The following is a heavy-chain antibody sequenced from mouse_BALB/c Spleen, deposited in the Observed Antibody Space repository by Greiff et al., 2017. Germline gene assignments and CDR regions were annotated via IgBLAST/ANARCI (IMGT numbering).Heavy chain of an antibody. CDR2: IWSGGST. CDR1: GFSLTSYG. V-gene: IGHV2-2*02. J-gene: IGHJ3*01. Sequence: VQGVESGPGLVQPSQSLSITCTVSGFSLTSYGVHWVRQSPGKGLEWLGVIWSGGSTDYNAAFISRLSISKDNSKSQVFFKMNSLQANDTAIYYCARRFNYVGWFAYWGQGTLVTVSA. D-gene: IGHD2-1*01. CDR3: ARRFNYVGWFAY.